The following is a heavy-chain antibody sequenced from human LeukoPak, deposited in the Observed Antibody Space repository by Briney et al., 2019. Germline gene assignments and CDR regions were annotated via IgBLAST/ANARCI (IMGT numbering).Heavy chain of an antibody. CDR2: ISHDGSNK. CDR3: AKDGLSGSAQRYFFDY. V-gene: IGHV3-30*18. Sequence: GGSLGLSCAASGFTFSSYGMHWVRQAPGKGLEWVAIISHDGSNKYYADSVKGRFTISRDNSKNSLYLQMNSPRAEDTAVYYCAKDGLSGSAQRYFFDYWGQGSLVIVSS. D-gene: IGHD3-22*01. J-gene: IGHJ4*02. CDR1: GFTFSSYG.